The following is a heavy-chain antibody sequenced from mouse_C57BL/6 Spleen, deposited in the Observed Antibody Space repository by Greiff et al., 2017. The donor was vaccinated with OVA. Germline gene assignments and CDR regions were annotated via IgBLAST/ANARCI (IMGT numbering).Heavy chain of an antibody. Sequence: EVQLKESGPELVKPGASVKISCKASGYSFTGYYMNWVKQSPEKSLEWIGEINPSTGGTTYNQKFKAKATLTVDKSSSTAYMQLKSLTSEDSAVYYCSSYYDYDVYAMDYWGQGTSVTVSS. CDR3: SSYYDYDVYAMDY. CDR1: GYSFTGYY. CDR2: INPSTGGT. J-gene: IGHJ4*01. D-gene: IGHD2-4*01. V-gene: IGHV1-42*01.